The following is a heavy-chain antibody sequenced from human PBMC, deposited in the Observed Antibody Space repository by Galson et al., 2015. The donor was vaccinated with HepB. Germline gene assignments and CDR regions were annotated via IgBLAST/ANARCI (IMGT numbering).Heavy chain of an antibody. Sequence: SLRLSCAASGFTVSSNYMSWVRQAPGKGLEWVSVIYSGGSTYYADSVKGRFTISRDNSKNTLYLQMSSLRAEDTAVYYCARDRERYSSSWSPPYYYYGMDVWGQGTTVTVSS. J-gene: IGHJ6*02. CDR3: ARDRERYSSSWSPPYYYYGMDV. CDR1: GFTVSSNY. CDR2: IYSGGST. V-gene: IGHV3-53*01. D-gene: IGHD6-13*01.